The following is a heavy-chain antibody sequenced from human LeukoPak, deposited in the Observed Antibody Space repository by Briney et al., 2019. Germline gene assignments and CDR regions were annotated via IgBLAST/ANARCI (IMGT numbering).Heavy chain of an antibody. CDR3: ARGWYYYDSSGSFDY. D-gene: IGHD3-22*01. CDR1: GGSLSSYY. CDR2: IYYSGST. Sequence: SETLSLTCTVSGGSLSSYYWSWIRQPPGKGLEWIGYIYYSGSTNYNPSLKSRVTISVDTSKNQFSLKLSSVTAADTAVYYCARGWYYYDSSGSFDYWGQGTLVTVSS. J-gene: IGHJ4*02. V-gene: IGHV4-59*01.